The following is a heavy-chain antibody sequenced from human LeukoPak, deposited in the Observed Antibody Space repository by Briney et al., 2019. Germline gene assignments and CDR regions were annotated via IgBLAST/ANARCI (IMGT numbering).Heavy chain of an antibody. CDR2: ISYDGSNE. CDR1: GFTFSSYV. Sequence: GGSLRLSCAASGFTFSSYVMHWVRQAPAQGLEWVAIISYDGSNEYYADSVKGRFTISRDNSKNTLYLQMNSLRAADTAVYYCARDKGTSYPSSFDYWGQGTLVTVSS. J-gene: IGHJ4*02. D-gene: IGHD6-6*01. CDR3: ARDKGTSYPSSFDY. V-gene: IGHV3-30*04.